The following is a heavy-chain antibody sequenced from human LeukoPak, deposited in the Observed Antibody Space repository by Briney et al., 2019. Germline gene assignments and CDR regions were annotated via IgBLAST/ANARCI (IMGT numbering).Heavy chain of an antibody. CDR3: AIPPDSSGP. CDR2: IKQDASEK. CDR1: EFTLSNYW. Sequence: GGSLRLSCAASEFTLSNYWMGWVRQAPGKGLEWVANIKQDASEKYYLDSVKGRFTISRDNAKNSLYLQMNSLRAEDTAVYYCAIPPDSSGPWGQGTLVTVSS. V-gene: IGHV3-7*03. J-gene: IGHJ4*02. D-gene: IGHD3-22*01.